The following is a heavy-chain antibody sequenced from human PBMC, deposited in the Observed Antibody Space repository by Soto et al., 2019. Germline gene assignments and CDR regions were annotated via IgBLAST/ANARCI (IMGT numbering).Heavy chain of an antibody. CDR2: INDGNGNT. J-gene: IGHJ4*02. Sequence: QVQLVQSGAEVKKPGASVKVSCKASGYIFTSYAMQWVRQAPGKRLEWMGWINDGNGNTKYSQKFQGRITITRDTSASTAYMELSSLRSEDTAVYYCARSAPPIDYWGQGTLVTVSS. CDR3: ARSAPPIDY. CDR1: GYIFTSYA. V-gene: IGHV1-3*01.